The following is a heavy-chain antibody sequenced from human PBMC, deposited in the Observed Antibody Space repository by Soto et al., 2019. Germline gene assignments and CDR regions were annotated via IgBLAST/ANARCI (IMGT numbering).Heavy chain of an antibody. CDR2: ISGSGGST. D-gene: IGHD3-22*01. J-gene: IGHJ4*02. V-gene: IGHV3-23*01. CDR1: GFTFSSYA. CDR3: AKVYYYDSSGYYDY. Sequence: EVQLLESGGGLVQPGGSLRLSCAASGFTFSSYAMSWVRQAPGKGLEWVSAISGSGGSTYYADSVKGRFTISRDNSKNTLYLQMNSLRAGDTAVYYCAKVYYYDSSGYYDYWGQGTLVTVSS.